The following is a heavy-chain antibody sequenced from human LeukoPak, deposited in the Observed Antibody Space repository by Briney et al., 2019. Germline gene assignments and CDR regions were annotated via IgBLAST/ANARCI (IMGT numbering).Heavy chain of an antibody. D-gene: IGHD4-23*01. CDR1: EFTFSSYS. J-gene: IGHJ5*02. Sequence: PGGSLRLSCAASEFTFSSYSMSWVRQAPGKGLEWVSYISSTASSIYYADSVKGRFTISRDNAKNSLYLQMNGLRAEDTAVYYCARDVTYHGGDWFDPWGQGALVTVSS. V-gene: IGHV3-48*04. CDR3: ARDVTYHGGDWFDP. CDR2: ISSTASSI.